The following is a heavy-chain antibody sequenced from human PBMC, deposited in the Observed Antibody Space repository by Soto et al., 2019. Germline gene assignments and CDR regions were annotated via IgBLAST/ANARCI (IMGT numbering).Heavy chain of an antibody. Sequence: QVQLVESGGGVVQPGRSLRLSCAASGFTFSTYGMHWVRQAPGQGLEWVAIISHDESNKYYADSVKGRFTISRDNSKNTLFLQMNSLKAEDTALYYCAKEGDDSNSWPLDVWCHGTTVTVSS. D-gene: IGHD6-13*01. V-gene: IGHV3-30*18. CDR2: ISHDESNK. CDR1: GFTFSTYG. CDR3: AKEGDDSNSWPLDV. J-gene: IGHJ6*02.